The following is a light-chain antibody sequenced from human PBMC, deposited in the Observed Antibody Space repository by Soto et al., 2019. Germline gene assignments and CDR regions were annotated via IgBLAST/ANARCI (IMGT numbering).Light chain of an antibody. CDR3: NSYTSRHPVV. CDR1: SSDVGGHNF. J-gene: IGLJ2*01. Sequence: QSVLTQPASVSGSPGQSITISCTGTSSDVGGHNFVSWYQQHPGKAPKLMIYEVSNRPSGVSNRFSGYKSDNTASLTISGLQAGDEADYYCNSYTSRHPVVFGGGTKLTVL. V-gene: IGLV2-14*01. CDR2: EVS.